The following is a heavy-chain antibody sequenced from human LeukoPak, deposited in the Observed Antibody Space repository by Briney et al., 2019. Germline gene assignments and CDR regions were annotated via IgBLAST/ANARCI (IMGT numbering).Heavy chain of an antibody. CDR3: ARDAMVYATGVYYYGMDV. V-gene: IGHV4-31*03. CDR1: GGSTSSGGYY. J-gene: IGHJ6*02. Sequence: SETLSLTCTVSGGSTSSGGYYWSWIRQHPGKGLEWIGYIYYSGSTYYNPSLKSRVTISVDTSKSQFSLKLSSVTAADTAVYYCARDAMVYATGVYYYGMDVWGQGTTVTVSS. D-gene: IGHD2-8*01. CDR2: IYYSGST.